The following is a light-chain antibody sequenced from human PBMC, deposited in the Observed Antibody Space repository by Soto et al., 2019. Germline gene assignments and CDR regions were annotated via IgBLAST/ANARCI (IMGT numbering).Light chain of an antibody. Sequence: QSALTQPASVSGSPGQSITISCTGTSSDVGGYNYVSWYQQHPGKAPKLMIYDVSNRPSGVSNPFSGSKSGNTASLTISGLQAEDEADYYCSSYTSSSPLYVFGGGTKLTVI. CDR1: SSDVGGYNY. V-gene: IGLV2-14*01. CDR3: SSYTSSSPLYV. J-gene: IGLJ2*01. CDR2: DVS.